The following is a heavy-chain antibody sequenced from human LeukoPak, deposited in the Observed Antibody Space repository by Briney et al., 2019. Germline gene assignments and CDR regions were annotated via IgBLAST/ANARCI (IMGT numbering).Heavy chain of an antibody. CDR1: GYTFTRYS. J-gene: IGHJ5*02. Sequence: ASVKVSCKASGYTFTRYSIHWVRQAPGQGLEWMGWIKPNSGGTNYAHKFQGRVTMTRDTSLNTAYMELNRLISDDTAVYYCAREPVTGTLNFFDPWGQGALVTVTS. V-gene: IGHV1-2*02. CDR2: IKPNSGGT. CDR3: AREPVTGTLNFFDP. D-gene: IGHD6-19*01.